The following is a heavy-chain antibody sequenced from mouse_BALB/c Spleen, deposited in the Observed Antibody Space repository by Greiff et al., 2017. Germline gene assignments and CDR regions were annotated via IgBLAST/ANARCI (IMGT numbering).Heavy chain of an antibody. Sequence: VKLMESGPGLVAPSQSLSITCTVSGFSLTSYGVHWVRQPPGKGLEWLGVIWAGGSTNYNSALMSRLSISKDNSKSLVFLKMNSLQTDDTAMYYCARDGYYAMDYWGQGTSVTVSS. J-gene: IGHJ4*01. CDR3: ARDGYYAMDY. CDR2: IWAGGST. CDR1: GFSLTSYG. V-gene: IGHV2-9*02.